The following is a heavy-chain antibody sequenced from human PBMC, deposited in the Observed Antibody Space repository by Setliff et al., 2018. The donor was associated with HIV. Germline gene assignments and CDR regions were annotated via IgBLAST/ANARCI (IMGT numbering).Heavy chain of an antibody. D-gene: IGHD7-27*01. CDR3: ARQVGNKVLFDS. CDR2: IYYSGST. Sequence: PSETLSLTCAVYGGSISNHYWSWIRQPPGKGLEWIGYIYYSGSTNYNPSPKSRVTISVDTSKNQFSLTVSSVTAADTAVYYCARQVGNKVLFDSWGQGTLVTVSS. V-gene: IGHV4-59*11. J-gene: IGHJ4*02. CDR1: GGSISNHY.